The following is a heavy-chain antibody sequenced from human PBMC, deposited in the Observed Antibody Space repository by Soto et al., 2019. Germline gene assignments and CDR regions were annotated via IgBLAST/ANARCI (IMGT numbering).Heavy chain of an antibody. CDR3: ARARGYCRSTRCYYYYGMDV. CDR1: GGSFSGYY. J-gene: IGHJ6*02. V-gene: IGHV4-34*01. D-gene: IGHD2-2*01. CDR2: INHSGST. Sequence: PSETLSLTCAVYGGSFSGYYWSWIRHPPGKGLDWIGEINHSGSTNYNPSLKSRVNISVDTSKHQFYMKLSYVIDADTAVYYCARARGYCRSTRCYYYYGMDVWGQGTTVTVS.